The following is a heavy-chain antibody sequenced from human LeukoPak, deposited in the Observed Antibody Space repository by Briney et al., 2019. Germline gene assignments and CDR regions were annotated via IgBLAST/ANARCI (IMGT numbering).Heavy chain of an antibody. CDR3: ARAQVEYCSGGRCYSGY. CDR2: INPNSGGT. CDR1: GYTFTGYY. D-gene: IGHD2-15*01. V-gene: IGHV1-2*02. J-gene: IGHJ4*02. Sequence: ASVKVSCKASGYTFTGYYIHWVRQAPGQGLEWMGWINPNSGGTNYAQKFQGRVTMTRDTSISTVYMELSRLRSDDTAVYYCARAQVEYCSGGRCYSGYWGQETLVTVSS.